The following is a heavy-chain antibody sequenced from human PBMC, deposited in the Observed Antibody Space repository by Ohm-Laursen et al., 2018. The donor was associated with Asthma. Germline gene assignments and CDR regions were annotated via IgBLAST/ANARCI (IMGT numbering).Heavy chain of an antibody. CDR3: ARERGITIFGVVSNYFDY. V-gene: IGHV1-18*01. CDR1: GYTFTSYG. J-gene: IGHJ4*02. CDR2: ISAYNGNT. Sequence: GASVKVSCKTSGYTFTSYGISWVRQAPGQGLEWMGWISAYNGNTNYAQKLQGRVTMTTDTSTSTAYMELRSLRSDDTAVYYCARERGITIFGVVSNYFDYWGQGTLVTASS. D-gene: IGHD3-3*01.